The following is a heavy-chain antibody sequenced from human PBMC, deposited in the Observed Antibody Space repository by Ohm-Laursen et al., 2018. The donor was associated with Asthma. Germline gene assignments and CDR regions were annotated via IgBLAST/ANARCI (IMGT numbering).Heavy chain of an antibody. CDR1: GDPISDTYT. CDR2: ISYSGTP. D-gene: IGHD1-1*01. Sequence: SETLSLTCTVSGDPISDTYTWGWVRQPPGKGLEYIGTISYSGTPYDNPSLRSRVTISVHTSKNQFSLKVTSVTAADTAVYYCLRSRTRGAFDYWGQGRLVTVSS. J-gene: IGHJ4*02. V-gene: IGHV4-39*01. CDR3: LRSRTRGAFDY.